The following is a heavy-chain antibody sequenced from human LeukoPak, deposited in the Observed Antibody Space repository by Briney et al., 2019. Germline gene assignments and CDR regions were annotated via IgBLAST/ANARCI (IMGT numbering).Heavy chain of an antibody. D-gene: IGHD4-17*01. V-gene: IGHV3-30*18. CDR1: GFTFSSYG. Sequence: GGSLRLSCAASGFTFSSYGMHWVRQAPGKGLEWVAVISYDGSNKYYADSVKGRFTISRDNSKNTLYLQMNSLRAEDTAVYHCAKVAGGDYKVNGVRFDYWGQGTLVTVSS. CDR3: AKVAGGDYKVNGVRFDY. CDR2: ISYDGSNK. J-gene: IGHJ4*02.